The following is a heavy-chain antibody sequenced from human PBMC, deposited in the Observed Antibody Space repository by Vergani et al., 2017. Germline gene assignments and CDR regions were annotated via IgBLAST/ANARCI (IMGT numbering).Heavy chain of an antibody. V-gene: IGHV4-34*10. CDR2: INHSGST. Sequence: QLQLQESGPGLVKPSETLTLTCAVYGGSFSGYYWSWIRQPPGKGLEWIGEINHSGSTNYNPSLKSRVTISVDTSKNQFSLKLSSVTAADTAVYYCARYSSGLRLAFDIWGQGTMVTVSS. D-gene: IGHD6-19*01. CDR3: ARYSSGLRLAFDI. J-gene: IGHJ3*02. CDR1: GGSFSGYY.